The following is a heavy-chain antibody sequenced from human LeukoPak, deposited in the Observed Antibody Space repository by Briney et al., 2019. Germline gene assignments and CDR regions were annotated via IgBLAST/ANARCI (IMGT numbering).Heavy chain of an antibody. D-gene: IGHD1-26*01. CDR1: GYTFTSYG. Sequence: GASVKVSCKASGYTFTSYGISWVRQAPGQGLEWMGWISAYNGNTNYAQKLQGRVTMTTDTSTSTAYMELRSLRSDDTAVYYCARAGNSGSESADWFDPWGQGTLVTVSS. CDR3: ARAGNSGSESADWFDP. V-gene: IGHV1-18*01. CDR2: ISAYNGNT. J-gene: IGHJ5*02.